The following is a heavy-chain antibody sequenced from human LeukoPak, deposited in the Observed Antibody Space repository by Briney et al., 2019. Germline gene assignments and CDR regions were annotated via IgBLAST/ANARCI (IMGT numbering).Heavy chain of an antibody. CDR1: GFTVSSNY. CDR2: IYSGGST. Sequence: GGSLRLSCAASGFTVSSNYMSWVRQAPGKGLEWVSVIYSGGSTYYADSVKGRFTISRDNSKNTLYLQMNSLRAEDAAVYYCARDAPYGDYPYAFYSASYALYYYYGMDVWGQGTTVTVSS. V-gene: IGHV3-66*01. J-gene: IGHJ6*02. D-gene: IGHD4-17*01. CDR3: ARDAPYGDYPYAFYSASYALYYYYGMDV.